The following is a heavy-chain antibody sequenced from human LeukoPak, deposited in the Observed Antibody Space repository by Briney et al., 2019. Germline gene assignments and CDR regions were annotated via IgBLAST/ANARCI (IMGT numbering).Heavy chain of an antibody. J-gene: IGHJ3*01. Sequence: PSETLSLTCTVSGDSISNYYWTWIRLPPGKGLECIGYISPSGSTSYSPSLRSRVTISRDTSKNQFSLNLISVTAADTAVYYCARGGDSGWYFGALDVWGQGTKVTVSS. CDR2: ISPSGST. D-gene: IGHD6-19*01. V-gene: IGHV4-4*08. CDR3: ARGGDSGWYFGALDV. CDR1: GDSISNYY.